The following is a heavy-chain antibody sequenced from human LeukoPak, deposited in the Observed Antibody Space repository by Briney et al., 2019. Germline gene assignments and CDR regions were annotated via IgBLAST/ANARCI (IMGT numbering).Heavy chain of an antibody. CDR1: GFTFSSYS. Sequence: GGSLRLSCAASGFTFSSYSMNWVRQAPGKGLEWVSGINWNGGSTGYADSVKGRFTISRDNAKNPLYLQMNSLRAEDTALYYCASSRGYTYYYYMDVWGKGTTVTVSS. CDR2: INWNGGST. CDR3: ASSRGYTYYYYMDV. J-gene: IGHJ6*03. D-gene: IGHD5-12*01. V-gene: IGHV3-20*04.